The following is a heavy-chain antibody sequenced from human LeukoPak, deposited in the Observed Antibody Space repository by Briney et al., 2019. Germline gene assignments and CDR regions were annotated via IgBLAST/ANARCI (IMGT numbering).Heavy chain of an antibody. Sequence: SETLSLTCAVYGGSFSGYYWSWIREPPGKGLEWIGEINHSGSTNYNPSLKSRVTISVDTSKNQFSLKLSSVTAADTAVYYCARGRVVRGVMAYWGQGTLVTVSS. CDR2: INHSGST. CDR1: GGSFSGYY. D-gene: IGHD3-10*01. CDR3: ARGRVVRGVMAY. V-gene: IGHV4-34*01. J-gene: IGHJ4*02.